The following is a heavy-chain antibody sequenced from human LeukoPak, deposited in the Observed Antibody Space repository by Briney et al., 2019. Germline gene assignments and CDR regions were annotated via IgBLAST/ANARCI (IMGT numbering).Heavy chain of an antibody. CDR1: GYPISSCYY. Sequence: PSETLSLTCAVSGYPISSCYYWSWIRQPPGKGLDWIGYIYYSGSTNYNPSLKSRVTISVDTSKNQFSLKLSSVTAADTAVYYCARAGANWGSRDAFDIWGQGTMVTVSS. D-gene: IGHD7-27*01. J-gene: IGHJ3*02. CDR2: IYYSGST. V-gene: IGHV4-61*01. CDR3: ARAGANWGSRDAFDI.